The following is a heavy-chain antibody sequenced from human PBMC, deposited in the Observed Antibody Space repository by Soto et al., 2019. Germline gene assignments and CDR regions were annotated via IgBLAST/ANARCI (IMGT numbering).Heavy chain of an antibody. Sequence: ASVKVSCKASGGTFSSYAISWVRQAPGQGLEWMGGIIPIFGTANYAQKFQGRVTITADESTSTAYMELSSLRSEDTAVYYCASHDTARTPFDYWGQGTLVTVSS. CDR2: IIPIFGTA. CDR1: GGTFSSYA. J-gene: IGHJ4*02. CDR3: ASHDTARTPFDY. D-gene: IGHD5-18*01. V-gene: IGHV1-69*13.